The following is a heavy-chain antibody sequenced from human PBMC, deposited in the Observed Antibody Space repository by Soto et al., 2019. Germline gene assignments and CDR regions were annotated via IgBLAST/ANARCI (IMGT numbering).Heavy chain of an antibody. Sequence: GGSLRLSCAASGFTFSSYEMNWVRQAPGKGLEWVSYISSSGSTIYYADSVKGRFTISRDNAKNSLYLQMNSLRAEDTAVYYCAALWGSYPIDYWGQGTLVTVSS. CDR3: AALWGSYPIDY. V-gene: IGHV3-48*03. CDR1: GFTFSSYE. CDR2: ISSSGSTI. J-gene: IGHJ4*02. D-gene: IGHD3-16*02.